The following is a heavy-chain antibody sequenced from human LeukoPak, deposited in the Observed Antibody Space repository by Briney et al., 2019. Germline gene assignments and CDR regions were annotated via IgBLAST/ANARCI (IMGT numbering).Heavy chain of an antibody. CDR3: ARASGVSSSWYGGSY. V-gene: IGHV1-18*04. J-gene: IGHJ4*02. CDR2: ISAYNGNT. D-gene: IGHD6-13*01. CDR1: GYTFTSYG. Sequence: ASVKVSCKASGYTFTSYGISWVRQAPGQGLECMGWISAYNGNTNYAQKLQGRVTMTTDTSTSTAYMELRSLRSDDTAVYYCARASGVSSSWYGGSYWGQGTLVTVSS.